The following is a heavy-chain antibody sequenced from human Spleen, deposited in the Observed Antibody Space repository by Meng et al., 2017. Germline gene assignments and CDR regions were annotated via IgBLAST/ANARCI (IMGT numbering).Heavy chain of an antibody. Sequence: GESLKISCAASGFTFSSYALSWVRQVPGKGLEWVSSISASGGSTYYADSVKGRFTFSRDNSKNTLYLQMNSLRTEDTAIYYCARGPITVAGTLDYWGQGTLVTVSS. V-gene: IGHV3-23*01. CDR3: ARGPITVAGTLDY. CDR2: ISASGGST. D-gene: IGHD6-19*01. J-gene: IGHJ4*02. CDR1: GFTFSSYA.